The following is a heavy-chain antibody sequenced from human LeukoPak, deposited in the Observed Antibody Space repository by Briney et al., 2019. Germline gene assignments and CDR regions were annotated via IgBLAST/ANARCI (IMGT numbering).Heavy chain of an antibody. CDR3: ARERFKVGATGY. D-gene: IGHD1-26*01. V-gene: IGHV3-7*01. CDR1: GFSLSNYA. J-gene: IGHJ4*02. CDR2: IIQDGSEK. Sequence: GGSLRLSCAASGFSLSNYAMSWVRQAPGKGLEWVANIIQDGSEKYYVDSVKGRFTISRDNAKNSLYLQMNSLRAEDTAVYYCARERFKVGATGYWGQGTLVTVSS.